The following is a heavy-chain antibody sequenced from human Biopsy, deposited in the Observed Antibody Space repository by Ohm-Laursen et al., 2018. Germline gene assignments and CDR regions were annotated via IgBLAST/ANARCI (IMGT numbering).Heavy chain of an antibody. CDR3: VRGLADGVHLN. CDR2: IYTGDIT. Sequence: GTLSLTCAGSGFTINSNYMNWARQAPGKGLEWVSVIYTGDITSYADSVKGRFTISRDISKNALYLHMNSLRAEDRGVYYCVRGLADGVHLNWGQGTLVAVSS. J-gene: IGHJ4*02. CDR1: GFTINSNY. V-gene: IGHV3-66*01. D-gene: IGHD4-17*01.